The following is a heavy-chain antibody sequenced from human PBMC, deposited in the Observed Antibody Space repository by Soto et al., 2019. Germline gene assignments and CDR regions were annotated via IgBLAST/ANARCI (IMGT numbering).Heavy chain of an antibody. CDR2: IYYSGST. CDR1: GGSISSGGYY. D-gene: IGHD3-16*01. Sequence: QVQLQESGPGLVKPSQTLSLTCTVSGGSISSGGYYWSWIRQHPGKGLEWIGYIYYSGSTYYNPSFKSRVTIPVDTSKDQFSLKLSSVTAADTAVYYCARLSNPWGNSVMDYWGQGTLVTVSS. V-gene: IGHV4-31*03. CDR3: ARLSNPWGNSVMDY. J-gene: IGHJ4*02.